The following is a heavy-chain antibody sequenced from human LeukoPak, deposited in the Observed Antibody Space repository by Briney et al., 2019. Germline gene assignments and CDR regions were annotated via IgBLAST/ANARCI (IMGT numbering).Heavy chain of an antibody. Sequence: PGGALRLSCAASGFTFSSYSMNWVRQAPGKGLDWVSYISTGSSTIYYADSVKGRFTISRDNAKNSLFLQMNSLRDEDTALYYCARVMAAAGSGDYWGQGTLVTVSS. CDR1: GFTFSSYS. D-gene: IGHD6-13*01. CDR2: ISTGSSTI. CDR3: ARVMAAAGSGDY. V-gene: IGHV3-48*02. J-gene: IGHJ4*02.